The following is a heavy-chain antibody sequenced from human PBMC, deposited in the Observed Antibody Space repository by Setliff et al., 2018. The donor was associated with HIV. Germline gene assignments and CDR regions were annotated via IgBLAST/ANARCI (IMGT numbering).Heavy chain of an antibody. CDR1: GGSMNSSSYY. J-gene: IGHJ5*02. CDR2: IYYSGKT. Sequence: SETLSLTCTVSGGSMNSSSYYWGWIRQPPGKGLEWLGSIYYSGKTYDNPSLKSLVTLSVDTSKNQFFLKLNSVTAADTAVYYCSRSDFWVGYTALYNWFDPWGQGTLVT. D-gene: IGHD3-3*01. CDR3: SRSDFWVGYTALYNWFDP. V-gene: IGHV4-39*01.